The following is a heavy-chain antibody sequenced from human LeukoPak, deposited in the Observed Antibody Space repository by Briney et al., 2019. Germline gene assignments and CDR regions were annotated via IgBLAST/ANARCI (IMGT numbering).Heavy chain of an antibody. Sequence: GGSLRLSCAASGLTFSTSWMNWLRQAPGKGLEWVACIKQDGSKKYYADSVKGRFTISRDNAKNTLYLQMNSLRAEDTAMYYCARASNYFDSRGLHWFDPWGQGTLVTVSS. J-gene: IGHJ5*02. V-gene: IGHV3-7*02. CDR1: GLTFSTSW. D-gene: IGHD3-22*01. CDR2: IKQDGSKK. CDR3: ARASNYFDSRGLHWFDP.